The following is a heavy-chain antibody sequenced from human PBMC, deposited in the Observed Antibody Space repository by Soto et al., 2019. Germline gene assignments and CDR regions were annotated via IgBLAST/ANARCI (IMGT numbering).Heavy chain of an antibody. Sequence: EVQLMESGGNLVQPGGSLRLSCAASGFTFSSYVMRWVRQAPGKGLEWVSTISGSGASIYDADSVKGRFTISRDNSKNTVYQHMNTLRPGYTAVDYSAKDCLGSCTGGTCYGSDYWGQGTLVTVSS. D-gene: IGHD2-15*01. CDR1: GFTFSSYV. CDR3: AKDCLGSCTGGTCYGSDY. J-gene: IGHJ4*02. CDR2: ISGSGASI. V-gene: IGHV3-23*01.